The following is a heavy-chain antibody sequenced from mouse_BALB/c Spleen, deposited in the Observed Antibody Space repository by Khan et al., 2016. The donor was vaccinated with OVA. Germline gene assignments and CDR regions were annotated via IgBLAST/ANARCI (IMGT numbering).Heavy chain of an antibody. J-gene: IGHJ1*01. Sequence: VQLQQSGAELVKPGASVKLSCTASGFNIKDTYMHWVKQRPEQGLEWIGRIDPANGNTKYDPQFQGKATITADTSSNTAYLPPSSLPSEDTAVYYCAREGNYFWYFDVWGAGTTVTVSS. CDR2: IDPANGNT. D-gene: IGHD2-1*01. CDR3: AREGNYFWYFDV. CDR1: GFNIKDTY. V-gene: IGHV14-3*02.